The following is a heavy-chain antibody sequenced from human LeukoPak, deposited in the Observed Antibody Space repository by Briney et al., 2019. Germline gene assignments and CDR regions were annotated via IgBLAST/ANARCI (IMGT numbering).Heavy chain of an antibody. Sequence: PGGSLRLSCAASGFTFSSYWMSWVRQAPGKGLEWVSFIRYDRSSYYGDSVKGRFTISRDNSKNTLYLQMNSLTAEDTAVYYCAKDKDYYDSSGFHHTGALDYWGQGTLVTVSS. J-gene: IGHJ4*02. CDR2: IRYDRSS. CDR3: AKDKDYYDSSGFHHTGALDY. D-gene: IGHD3-22*01. V-gene: IGHV3-30*02. CDR1: GFTFSSYW.